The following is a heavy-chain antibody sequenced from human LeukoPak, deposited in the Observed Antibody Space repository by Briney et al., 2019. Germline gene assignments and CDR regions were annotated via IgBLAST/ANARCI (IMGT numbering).Heavy chain of an antibody. CDR3: ARETTVTTSNYYYYYGMDV. D-gene: IGHD4-17*01. CDR1: GGSVSSGSYY. V-gene: IGHV4-61*01. J-gene: IGHJ6*04. Sequence: SETLSLTCTVSGGSVSSGSYYWSWIRQPPGKGLEWIGYIYYSGSTNYNPSLKSRVTISVDTSKNQFSLKLSSETAADTAVYYCARETTVTTSNYYYYYGMDVWGKGTTVTVSS. CDR2: IYYSGST.